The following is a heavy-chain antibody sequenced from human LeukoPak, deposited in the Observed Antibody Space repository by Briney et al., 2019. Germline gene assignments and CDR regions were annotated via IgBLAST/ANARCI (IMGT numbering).Heavy chain of an antibody. CDR3: ARAGKRDIVVVPAAHDY. V-gene: IGHV3-49*04. D-gene: IGHD2-2*01. Sequence: TGGSLRLSCTASGFTFGDYAMSWVRQAPGKGLEWVGFIRSKGYGGTPGYAASVRGRFTVSRDDSKGIAYLQMSGLKTEDTAVYYCARAGKRDIVVVPAAHDYWGQGTLVTVSS. CDR1: GFTFGDYA. CDR2: IRSKGYGGTP. J-gene: IGHJ4*02.